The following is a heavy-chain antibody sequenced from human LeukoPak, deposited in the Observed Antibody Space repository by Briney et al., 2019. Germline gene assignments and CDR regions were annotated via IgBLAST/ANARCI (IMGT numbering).Heavy chain of an antibody. Sequence: GASVKVSCKASGGTFSSYAISWVRQAPGQGLEWMGRIIPIFGTANYAQKFQGRVTITTDESTSTAYMELSSLRSDDTAVYYCAREPNVGTAMDFGYWGQGTLVTVSS. CDR3: AREPNVGTAMDFGY. J-gene: IGHJ4*02. CDR1: GGTFSSYA. CDR2: IIPIFGTA. D-gene: IGHD5-18*01. V-gene: IGHV1-69*05.